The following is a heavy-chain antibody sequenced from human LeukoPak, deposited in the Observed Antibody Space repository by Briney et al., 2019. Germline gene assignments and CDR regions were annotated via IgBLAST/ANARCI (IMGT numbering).Heavy chain of an antibody. CDR2: ISGGYTGDS. CDR1: GYNFRHYG. V-gene: IGHV1-18*01. CDR3: ARDEKKYCSGGSCPAYFDY. D-gene: IGHD2-15*01. J-gene: IGHJ4*02. Sequence: ASVKVSCKTSGYNFRHYGISWERHAPGHGLEWMAWISGGYTGDSNYALKLRGRLTMTTDTSTSTAYMELRSLRSDDTAVYYCARDEKKYCSGGSCPAYFDYWGQGTLVTVSS.